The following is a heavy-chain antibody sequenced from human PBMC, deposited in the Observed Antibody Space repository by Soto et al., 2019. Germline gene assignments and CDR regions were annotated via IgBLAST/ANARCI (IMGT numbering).Heavy chain of an antibody. CDR1: GFTFSGSA. V-gene: IGHV3-73*01. CDR2: IGSKANSYAT. Sequence: EVQLVESGGGLVQPGGSLKLSCAASGFTFSGSAMHWVRQASGKGLEWVGRIGSKANSYATAYAASVKGRFTISRDDSKNTAYLQMNSLKTEDTAVYYCTRQGYYYDSSGYYDYWGQGTLVTVSS. CDR3: TRQGYYYDSSGYYDY. D-gene: IGHD3-22*01. J-gene: IGHJ4*02.